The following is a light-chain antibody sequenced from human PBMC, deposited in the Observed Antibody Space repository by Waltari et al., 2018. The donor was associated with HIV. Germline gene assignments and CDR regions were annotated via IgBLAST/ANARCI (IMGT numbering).Light chain of an antibody. J-gene: IGKJ1*01. CDR2: AAS. Sequence: DIHMTQSPSSLSASVGARVTITCRASQSISSYLNWYQPKPGIAPKLLIYAASSLESGVTSRFSGSGSGTDFTLTISSLQPEDFAIYYCQQSYSSWTFGQGTKVEIK. V-gene: IGKV1-39*01. CDR3: QQSYSSWT. CDR1: QSISSY.